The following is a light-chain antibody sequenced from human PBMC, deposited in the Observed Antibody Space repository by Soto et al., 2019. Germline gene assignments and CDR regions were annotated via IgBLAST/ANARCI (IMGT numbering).Light chain of an antibody. CDR1: SRDIGNYNY. CDR3: SSYTSNSALV. V-gene: IGLV2-14*01. CDR2: EVT. J-gene: IGLJ2*01. Sequence: QSALTQPASVSGSPGQSITISCTGTSRDIGNYNYVSWYQHHPGKAPKLIIYEVTDRPSGVSNRFSASKSGNTASLTISGLQAEDEADYYCSSYTSNSALVFGGGTKLTVL.